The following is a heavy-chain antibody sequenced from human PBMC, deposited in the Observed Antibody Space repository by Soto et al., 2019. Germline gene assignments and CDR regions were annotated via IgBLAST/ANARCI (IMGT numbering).Heavy chain of an antibody. V-gene: IGHV4-39*01. Sequence: SETLSLTCTVSGGSISSSSYYWGWIRQPPGKGLEWIGSIYYSGSTYYNPSLKSRVTISVDTSKNQFSLKLSSVTAADTAVYYCARPDGYCSGGSCHDAFDIWGQGTMVTVS. CDR3: ARPDGYCSGGSCHDAFDI. D-gene: IGHD2-15*01. J-gene: IGHJ3*02. CDR2: IYYSGST. CDR1: GGSISSSSYY.